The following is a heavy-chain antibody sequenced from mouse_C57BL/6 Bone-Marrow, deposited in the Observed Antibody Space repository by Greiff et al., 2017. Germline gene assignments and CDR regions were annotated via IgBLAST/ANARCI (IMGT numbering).Heavy chain of an antibody. V-gene: IGHV1-81*01. CDR1: GYTFTSYG. J-gene: IGHJ4*01. Sequence: VQLKESGAELARPGASVKLSCKASGYTFTSYGISWVKQRTGQGLEWIGEIYPRSGNTYYNEKFKGKATLTADKSSSTAYMELRSLTSEDSAVYFCARNLGRGAMDYWGQGTSVTVSS. D-gene: IGHD1-1*01. CDR2: IYPRSGNT. CDR3: ARNLGRGAMDY.